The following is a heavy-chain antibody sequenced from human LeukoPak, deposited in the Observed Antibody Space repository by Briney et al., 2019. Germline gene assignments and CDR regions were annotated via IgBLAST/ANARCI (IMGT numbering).Heavy chain of an antibody. CDR1: GFTFSSYS. V-gene: IGHV3-21*01. CDR2: ISSSSSYI. D-gene: IGHD1-26*01. J-gene: IGHJ3*02. Sequence: PGGSLRLSCAASGFTFSSYSMNWVRQAPGKGLEWVSSISSSSSYIYYADSVKGRFTISRDNAKNSLYLQMNSLRAEDTAVYYCARRVGAPTHEDAFDIWGQGTMVTVSS. CDR3: ARRVGAPTHEDAFDI.